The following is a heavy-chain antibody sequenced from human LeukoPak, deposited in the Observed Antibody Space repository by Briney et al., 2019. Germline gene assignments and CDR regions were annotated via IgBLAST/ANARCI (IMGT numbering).Heavy chain of an antibody. CDR3: ARESVAGSYYFDY. D-gene: IGHD6-19*01. CDR2: IYYSGST. CDR1: GGSISTYY. J-gene: IGHJ4*02. Sequence: SETLSLTCTVSGGSISTYYWTWIRQPPGKGLEWIGYIYYSGSTNYNPSLKSRVTISVDTSKNQFSLKLSSVTAADTAVYYCARESVAGSYYFDYWGQGTLVTVSS. V-gene: IGHV4-59*01.